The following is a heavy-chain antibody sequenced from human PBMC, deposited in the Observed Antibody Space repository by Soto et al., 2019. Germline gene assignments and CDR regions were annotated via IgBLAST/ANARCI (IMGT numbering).Heavy chain of an antibody. Sequence: GGSLRLSCAASGFTFSSYAMSWVRQAPGKGLEWVSAISGSGGSTYYADSVKGRFTISRDNSKNTLYLQMNSLRAEDTAVYYCAKEGYYDILTGYYLPSWFDPWGQGTLVTVSS. J-gene: IGHJ5*02. CDR1: GFTFSSYA. CDR2: ISGSGGST. CDR3: AKEGYYDILTGYYLPSWFDP. D-gene: IGHD3-9*01. V-gene: IGHV3-23*01.